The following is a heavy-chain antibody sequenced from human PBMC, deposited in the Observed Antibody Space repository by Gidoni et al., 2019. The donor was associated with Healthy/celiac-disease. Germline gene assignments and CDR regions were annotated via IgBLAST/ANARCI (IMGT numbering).Heavy chain of an antibody. CDR3: ARDRAVGYDSSRSLDAFDI. V-gene: IGHV1-69*04. Sequence: EVKKPGSSVKVSCKASGGTFSSYAISWVRQAPGQGLEWMGRIIPILGIANYAQKFQGRVTITADKSTSTAYMELSSLRSEDTAVYYCARDRAVGYDSSRSLDAFDIWGQGTMVTVSS. CDR2: IIPILGIA. D-gene: IGHD3-22*01. CDR1: GGTFSSYA. J-gene: IGHJ3*02.